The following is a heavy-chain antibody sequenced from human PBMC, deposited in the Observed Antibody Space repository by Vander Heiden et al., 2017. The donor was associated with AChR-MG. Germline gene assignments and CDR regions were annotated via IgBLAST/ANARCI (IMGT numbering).Heavy chain of an antibody. J-gene: IGHJ3*02. CDR3: AKGWGIAAAGNAFDI. D-gene: IGHD6-13*01. V-gene: IGHV3-23*01. CDR1: GFTFSSYA. CDR2: ISGSGGST. Sequence: EVQLLESGGGLVQPGGSLRLSCAASGFTFSSYARGWVRQAPGKGLDWVSAISGSGGSTYYADSVKGRFTISRDNSKNTLYLQMNSLRAEDTAVYYCAKGWGIAAAGNAFDIWGQGTMVTVSS.